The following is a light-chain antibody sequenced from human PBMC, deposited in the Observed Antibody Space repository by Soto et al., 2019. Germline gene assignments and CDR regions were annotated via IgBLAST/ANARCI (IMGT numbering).Light chain of an antibody. J-gene: IGKJ2*01. CDR1: QGISNY. Sequence: DIQMTQSPSSLSASVGDRVTITCRASQGISNYLAWYQQKPGKVPNLLIYAGSTLQSGVPSRFSGSGYGTDFTLTISSLQPEDVATYYCQKYNNAPPGYAFGQGTKVEIK. CDR2: AGS. CDR3: QKYNNAPPGYA. V-gene: IGKV1-27*01.